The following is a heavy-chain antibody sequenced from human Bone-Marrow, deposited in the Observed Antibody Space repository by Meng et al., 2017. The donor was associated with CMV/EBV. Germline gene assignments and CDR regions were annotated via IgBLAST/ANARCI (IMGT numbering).Heavy chain of an antibody. J-gene: IGHJ2*01. CDR2: ISSSGSTI. Sequence: FSDYYMSWIRQAPGKGLECVSYISSSGSTIYYADSVKGRFTISRDNAKNSLYLQMNSLRAEDTAVYYCARPGYYDFWSGYYYWYFDLWGRGTLVTVSS. CDR1: FSDYY. CDR3: ARPGYYDFWSGYYYWYFDL. D-gene: IGHD3-3*01. V-gene: IGHV3-11*04.